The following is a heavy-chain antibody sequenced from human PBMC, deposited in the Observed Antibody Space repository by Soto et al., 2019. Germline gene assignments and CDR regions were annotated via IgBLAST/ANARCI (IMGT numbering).Heavy chain of an antibody. CDR3: ARWGTTEGLDV. J-gene: IGHJ6*02. Sequence: QVQLVESGGGVIQPGTSLRVSCVGPGFTFRSYVIHWVRQAPGKGLEWVALTSYDGSDKYYGVSERGRFTISRDNSRNTADLQMGSLRLEDPALYYCARWGTTEGLDVWGQATMVFVSS. V-gene: IGHV3-30*19. D-gene: IGHD3-16*01. CDR1: GFTFRSYV. CDR2: TSYDGSDK.